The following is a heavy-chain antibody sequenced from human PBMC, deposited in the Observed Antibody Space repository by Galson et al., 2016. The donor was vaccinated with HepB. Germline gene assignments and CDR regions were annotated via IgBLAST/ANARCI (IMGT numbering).Heavy chain of an antibody. D-gene: IGHD1-26*01. CDR1: GITLSTYW. CDR3: AKGQVGATPGDH. V-gene: IGHV3-23*01. CDR2: ISITDGRA. Sequence: SLRLSCAASGITLSTYWMSWVRQAPGKGLEWVSAISITDGRAYYADSVKGRFTISRDNSKNTLYLQMNNLRADDTAVYYCAKGQVGATPGDHWGQGTLVTVSS. J-gene: IGHJ4*02.